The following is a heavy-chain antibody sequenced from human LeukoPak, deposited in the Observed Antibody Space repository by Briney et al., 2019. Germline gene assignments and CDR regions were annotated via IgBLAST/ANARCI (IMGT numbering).Heavy chain of an antibody. CDR1: GGSISSYY. J-gene: IGHJ3*02. V-gene: IGHV4-59*08. Sequence: TSETLSLTCTVPGGSISSYYWSWIRQPPGKGLEWIGYIYYSGSTNSNPSLKSRVTISVDTSKNQFSLKVRSVTAADTAVYYCASTSNYAFNIWGQGTMVTVSS. CDR3: ASTSNYAFNI. CDR2: IYYSGST. D-gene: IGHD5-24*01.